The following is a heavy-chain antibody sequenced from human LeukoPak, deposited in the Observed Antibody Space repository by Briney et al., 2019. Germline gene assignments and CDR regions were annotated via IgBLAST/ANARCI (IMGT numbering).Heavy chain of an antibody. V-gene: IGHV3-20*01. CDR1: GGSISSSNW. D-gene: IGHD6-6*01. J-gene: IGHJ6*03. CDR2: INWNGGST. Sequence: GTLSLTCAVSGGSISSSNWWSWVRQPPGKGLEWVSGINWNGGSTGYADSVKGRFTISRDNAKNSLYLQMNSLRAEDTALYHCARASSSPYYYYYMDVWGKGTTVTVSS. CDR3: ARASSSPYYYYYMDV.